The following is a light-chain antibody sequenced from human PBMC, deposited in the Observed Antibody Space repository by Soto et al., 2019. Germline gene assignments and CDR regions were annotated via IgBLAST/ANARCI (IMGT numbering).Light chain of an antibody. V-gene: IGKV3-20*01. CDR1: QSSSSQY. CDR2: GVF. J-gene: IGKJ1*01. Sequence: VLTQSPDTLSLSPGERATLSCRASQSSSSQYLAWYQQGPGQPPRLLIYGVFIRANGIPDRFSGSGFGSDFTLTISRLEPEDFAVYYCQDFAYPEWTFGQGTKVDIK. CDR3: QDFAYPEWT.